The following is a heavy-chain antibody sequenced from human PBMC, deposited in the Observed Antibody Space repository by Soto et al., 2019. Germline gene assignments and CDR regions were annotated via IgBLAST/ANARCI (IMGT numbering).Heavy chain of an antibody. CDR1: GGSIISYY. J-gene: IGHJ5*02. V-gene: IGHV4-59*01. Sequence: PSETLSLTCTVSGGSIISYYWSWIRQPPGKGLEWIGYIYYSGSTNYNPSLKSRVTISVDTSKNQFSLKLSSVTAADTAVYYCARDITGTSSLDPWGQGTLVTVSS. D-gene: IGHD1-7*01. CDR2: IYYSGST. CDR3: ARDITGTSSLDP.